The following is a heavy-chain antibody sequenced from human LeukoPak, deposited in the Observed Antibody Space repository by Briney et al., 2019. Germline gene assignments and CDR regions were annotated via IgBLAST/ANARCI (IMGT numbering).Heavy chain of an antibody. CDR1: GFTFHYYG. CDR2: ISSSGVYT. CDR3: ARGREPYTNTDWFDP. D-gene: IGHD2-2*02. J-gene: IGHJ5*02. V-gene: IGHV3-21*01. Sequence: GGSLRLSCAASGFTFHYYGMNWVRQAPGKGLEWDSSISSSGVYTYYADSVKGRFTISRDNAENSLYLQMDSLRAEDTGLYYCARGREPYTNTDWFDPWGQGTLVTVSS.